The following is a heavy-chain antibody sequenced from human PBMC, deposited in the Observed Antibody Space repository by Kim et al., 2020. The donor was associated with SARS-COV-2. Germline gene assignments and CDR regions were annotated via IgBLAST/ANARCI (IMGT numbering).Heavy chain of an antibody. CDR1: GDSVSSNSAA. CDR3: ARYLIVVVPAAMETNYYYYYMDV. D-gene: IGHD2-2*01. V-gene: IGHV6-1*01. J-gene: IGHJ6*03. CDR2: TYYRSKWYN. Sequence: SQTLSLTCAISGDSVSSNSAAWNWIRQSPSRGLEWLGRTYYRSKWYNDYAVSVKSRITINPDTSKNQFSLQLNSVTPEDTAVYYCARYLIVVVPAAMETNYYYYYMDVWGKGTTVTVSS.